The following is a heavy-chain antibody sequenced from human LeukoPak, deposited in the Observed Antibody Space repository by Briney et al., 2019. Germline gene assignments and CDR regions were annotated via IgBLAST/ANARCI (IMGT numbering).Heavy chain of an antibody. Sequence: GGSLRLSCEGSGFTFSTYWMTWVRQAPGKGLEWVANINQHGSESYYVDSVEGRFLISRDNAKNTLYLHMSNLRGDDMAVHYCARGGLFRCGGTSGDYWGQGTLVTVSS. CDR2: INQHGSES. CDR1: GFTFSTYW. V-gene: IGHV3-7*01. D-gene: IGHD2-21*01. CDR3: ARGGLFRCGGTSGDY. J-gene: IGHJ4*02.